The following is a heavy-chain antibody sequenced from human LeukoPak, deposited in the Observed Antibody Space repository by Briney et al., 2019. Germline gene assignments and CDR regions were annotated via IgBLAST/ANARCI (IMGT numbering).Heavy chain of an antibody. J-gene: IGHJ4*02. V-gene: IGHV3-48*03. CDR1: GFTFSSYE. CDR3: TVVNYGSGSYPLGY. Sequence: GGSLRLSCAASGFTFSSYEMNWVRQAPGKGLEWVSYISSSGSTIYYADSVKGRFTISRDNTKNSLYLQMNSLKGEDTAVYYCTVVNYGSGSYPLGYWGQGTLVTVSS. D-gene: IGHD3-10*01. CDR2: ISSSGSTI.